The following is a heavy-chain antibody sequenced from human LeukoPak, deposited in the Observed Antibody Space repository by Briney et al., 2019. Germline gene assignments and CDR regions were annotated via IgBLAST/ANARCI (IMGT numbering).Heavy chain of an antibody. Sequence: PGGSLRLSCAASGFKFSDHYIDWVRQAPGKGLEWVSAISGSGGSTYYADSVKGRFTISRDNSKNTLHLQMNSLRAEDTAVYYCAKALSYGSGPYYFDYWGQGTLVTVSS. CDR3: AKALSYGSGPYYFDY. J-gene: IGHJ4*02. CDR1: GFKFSDHY. CDR2: ISGSGGST. D-gene: IGHD3-10*01. V-gene: IGHV3-23*01.